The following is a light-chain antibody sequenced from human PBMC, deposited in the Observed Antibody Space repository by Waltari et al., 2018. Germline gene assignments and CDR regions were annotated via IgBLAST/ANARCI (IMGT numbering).Light chain of an antibody. Sequence: QSVLTQPPSVSGAPGHSVTISCTGSRSNIGAGYDVHWYQQLPGAAPKLLIYAFVNRPSAVPDRFYGSKSGTSASLAINGLQAEDEAIYYCQSYDSSLNAVFGGGTKVTVL. V-gene: IGLV1-40*01. CDR3: QSYDSSLNAV. J-gene: IGLJ3*02. CDR2: AFV. CDR1: RSNIGAGYD.